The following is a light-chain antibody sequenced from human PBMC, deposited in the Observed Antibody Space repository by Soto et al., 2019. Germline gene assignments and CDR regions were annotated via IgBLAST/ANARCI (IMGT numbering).Light chain of an antibody. CDR3: SVYTRTSTYV. CDR2: DVT. Sequence: QSALTQPRSVSGSPGQSVTISCTGTSSDVGGYDFVSWYQQHPGKAPKLMIYDVTKRPSGVPDRFSGSKSGNSASLTISGLQPEDEGDYYCSVYTRTSTYVFGTGTKVTVL. V-gene: IGLV2-11*01. CDR1: SSDVGGYDF. J-gene: IGLJ1*01.